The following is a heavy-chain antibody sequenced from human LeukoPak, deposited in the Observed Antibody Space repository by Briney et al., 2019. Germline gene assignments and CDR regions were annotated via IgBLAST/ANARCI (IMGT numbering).Heavy chain of an antibody. V-gene: IGHV3-23*01. CDR1: GFTFSSYA. J-gene: IGHJ4*02. Sequence: GGSLRLSCVASGFTFSSYAMSWVRQAPGKGLEWVSAISGSGGSTYYADSVKGRFTISRDNSKNTLYLQMNSLRAEDTAVYYCAKGPRDYGDYEYYFDYWGQGTLVTVSS. CDR3: AKGPRDYGDYEYYFDY. D-gene: IGHD4-17*01. CDR2: ISGSGGST.